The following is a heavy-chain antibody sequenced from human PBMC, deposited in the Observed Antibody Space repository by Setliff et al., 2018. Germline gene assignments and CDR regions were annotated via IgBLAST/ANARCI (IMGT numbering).Heavy chain of an antibody. Sequence: SETLSLTCAVSGYSINSGYYWGWIRQSPGKGLEWIGSIYRDGNTYYNPSLRSRVTISVDTSKNQFSLNLSSVTAADTAVYYCAIDGYGDDWNTFVDVYYYYMDVWGKGTTVTVSS. CDR3: AIDGYGDDWNTFVDVYYYYMDV. CDR2: IYRDGNT. V-gene: IGHV4-38-2*02. J-gene: IGHJ6*03. CDR1: GYSINSGYY. D-gene: IGHD5-18*01.